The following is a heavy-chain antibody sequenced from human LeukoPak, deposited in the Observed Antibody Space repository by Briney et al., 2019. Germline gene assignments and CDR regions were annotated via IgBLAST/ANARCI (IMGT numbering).Heavy chain of an antibody. CDR3: ARLGYQLLRDNWFDP. Sequence: GGSLRLSCAASGFTFSSYAMSWVRQAPGKGLEWVSASSGSGGGTYYADSVKGRFTISRDNSKNTLNLQMNSLRAEDTAVYYCARLGYQLLRDNWFDPWGQGTLVTVSS. CDR2: SSGSGGGT. D-gene: IGHD2-2*01. V-gene: IGHV3-23*01. CDR1: GFTFSSYA. J-gene: IGHJ5*02.